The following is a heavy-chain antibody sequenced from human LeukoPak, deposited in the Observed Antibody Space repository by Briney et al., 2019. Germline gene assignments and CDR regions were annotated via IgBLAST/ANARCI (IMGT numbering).Heavy chain of an antibody. CDR3: ARWGAAHSTEIDAFDI. V-gene: IGHV1-18*01. Sequence: ASVKVSCKASGYTFTSYGIRWVRQAPGQGLEWMGWISAYNGNTNYAQKLQGRVTMTTDTSTSTAYMELRSLRSDDTAVYYCARWGAAHSTEIDAFDIWGQGTMVTVSS. CDR2: ISAYNGNT. J-gene: IGHJ3*02. CDR1: GYTFTSYG. D-gene: IGHD2-21*02.